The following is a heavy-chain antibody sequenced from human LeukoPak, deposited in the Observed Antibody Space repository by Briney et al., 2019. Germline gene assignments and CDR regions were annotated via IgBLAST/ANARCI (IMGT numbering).Heavy chain of an antibody. J-gene: IGHJ4*02. CDR1: RFTLTRYV. Sequence: VPSVKVSCKASRFTLTRYVISSVGQAPGQRLEGMGWISAYNRNTNYAQKRQGRVSMATSTSPSTVYMELRSVRSADTAVYSCAGGPGLRLGRSYYFDYGGEGGLGSVSS. V-gene: IGHV1-18*04. CDR3: AGGPGLRLGRSYYFDY. CDR2: ISAYNRNT. D-gene: IGHD2-15*01.